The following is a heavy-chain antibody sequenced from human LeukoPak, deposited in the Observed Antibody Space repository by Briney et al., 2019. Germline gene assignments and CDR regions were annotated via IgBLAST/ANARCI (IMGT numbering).Heavy chain of an antibody. V-gene: IGHV1-46*01. CDR1: GYTFTSYY. D-gene: IGHD4-17*01. Sequence: ASVKVSCKASGYTFTSYYMHWVRQAPGQGLEWMGIINPSGGSTSYAQKFQGRVTMTRDTSTSTVYMELSSLRSEDSAVYYCAIEAVTSDAYFDSWGQGTLVTVSS. CDR2: INPSGGST. CDR3: AIEAVTSDAYFDS. J-gene: IGHJ4*02.